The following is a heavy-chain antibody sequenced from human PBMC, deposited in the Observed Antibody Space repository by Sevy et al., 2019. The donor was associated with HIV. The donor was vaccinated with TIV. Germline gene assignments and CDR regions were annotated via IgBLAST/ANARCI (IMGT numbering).Heavy chain of an antibody. CDR2: IKSKTDGGPT. V-gene: IGHV3-15*01. D-gene: IGHD4-4*01. CDR3: TTDAHDFTNYPSPYYFDQ. CDR1: GFTLSDAW. Sequence: GGSLRLSCAASGFTLSDAWMSWVRQAPGKGLEWVDRIKSKTDGGPTDYAAPVKGRFTISRDESKNTLYLQMNSLKTEDTAVYYCTTDAHDFTNYPSPYYFDQWGQGTLVTVSS. J-gene: IGHJ4*02.